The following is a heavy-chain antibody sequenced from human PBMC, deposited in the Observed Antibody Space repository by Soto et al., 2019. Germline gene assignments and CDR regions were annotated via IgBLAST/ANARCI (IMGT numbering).Heavy chain of an antibody. Sequence: PGGSLRLSCAASGFTFSNYGMHWVRQAPGKGLEWVAVIWNDGSHKYYADSVKGRFTISRDDSKNTLYVQMNSLRADDTAVYYCGRVRAMGHLDFWGRGTLVTSPQ. D-gene: IGHD2-8*01. CDR1: GFTFSNYG. CDR3: GRVRAMGHLDF. J-gene: IGHJ4*02. V-gene: IGHV3-33*01. CDR2: IWNDGSHK.